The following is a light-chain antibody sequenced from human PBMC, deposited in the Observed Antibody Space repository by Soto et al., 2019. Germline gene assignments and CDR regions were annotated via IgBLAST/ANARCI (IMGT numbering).Light chain of an antibody. Sequence: IQLTQSPSSLSASVGDRVTITYRASQDISTYLAWYQQKPGKAPMLLISAASTLQSGVPSRFSGSGSGTDFTLTISSLQPDDFATYYCQQYNSYSEAFGQGTKV. CDR3: QQYNSYSEA. CDR1: QDISTY. J-gene: IGKJ1*01. V-gene: IGKV1-9*01. CDR2: AAS.